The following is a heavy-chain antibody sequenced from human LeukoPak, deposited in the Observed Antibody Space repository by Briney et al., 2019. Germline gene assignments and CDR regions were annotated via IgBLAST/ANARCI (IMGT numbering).Heavy chain of an antibody. CDR2: MNPNSGNT. CDR3: ARVEVYCSTTSSYLVYNWFDP. CDR1: GYTFTSYD. J-gene: IGHJ5*02. D-gene: IGHD2-2*01. V-gene: IGHV1-8*01. Sequence: GASVKVSCKASGYTFTSYDINWVRQATGQGLEWMGWMNPNSGNTGYAQKFQGRVTMTRNTSISTAYMELSSMRSEDTDVYYCARVEVYCSTTSSYLVYNWFDPWGQGTLVTVYS.